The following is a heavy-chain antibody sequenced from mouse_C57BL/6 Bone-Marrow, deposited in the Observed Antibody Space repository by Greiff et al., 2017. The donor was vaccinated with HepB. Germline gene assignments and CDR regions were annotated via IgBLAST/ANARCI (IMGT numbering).Heavy chain of an antibody. V-gene: IGHV1-22*01. J-gene: IGHJ1*03. D-gene: IGHD1-1*01. CDR3: AREGELITTVVTHGCFDV. Sequence: EVQLQQSGPELVKPGASVKMPCKASGYTFTDYNMHWVKQSHGKSLEWIGYINPNNGGTNYNQKFKGKATLTVNKSSSTAYMELRSLTSEESAVYYCAREGELITTVVTHGCFDVWGTGTTVTVSS. CDR2: INPNNGGT. CDR1: GYTFTDYN.